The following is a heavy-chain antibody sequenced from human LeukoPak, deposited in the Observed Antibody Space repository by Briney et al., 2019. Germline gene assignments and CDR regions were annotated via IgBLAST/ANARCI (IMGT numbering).Heavy chain of an antibody. CDR2: INPSGGST. Sequence: GASVKVSCKTSGYSFTSYYMHWVRQAPGRGLEWMGIINPSGGSTTYAQKFQGRLTMTSDTSTSTVYMELSSLRSEDTAVYYCARSSAYYNEADIWGQGTMVTVSS. V-gene: IGHV1-46*01. CDR3: ARSSAYYNEADI. D-gene: IGHD1-26*01. CDR1: GYSFTSYY. J-gene: IGHJ3*02.